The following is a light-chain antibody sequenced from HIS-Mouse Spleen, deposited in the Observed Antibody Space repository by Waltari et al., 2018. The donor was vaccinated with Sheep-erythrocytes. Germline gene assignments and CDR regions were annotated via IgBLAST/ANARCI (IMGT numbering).Light chain of an antibody. Sequence: DIQMTQSPSSVSASVRDRVTITCRASQGISSWLGWYQQKPGKAPKLLIYAASSLQSGVPSRFSGSGSGTDFTLTISSLQPEDFATYYCQQANSFPPRFGQGTKVEIK. CDR3: QQANSFPPR. CDR2: AAS. CDR1: QGISSW. J-gene: IGKJ1*01. V-gene: IGKV1-12*01.